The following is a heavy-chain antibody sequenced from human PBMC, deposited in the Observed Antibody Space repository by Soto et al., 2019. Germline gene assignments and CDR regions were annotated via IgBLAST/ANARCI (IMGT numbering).Heavy chain of an antibody. V-gene: IGHV3-23*01. Sequence: GGSLRLSCAASGFPFSSYAMSWVRQAPGKGLEWVSAISGSGGSTYYADSVKGRFTISRDNSKNTLYLQMNSLRAEDTAIYYCARARVSAFWYFDLWGRGTLVTVSS. CDR3: ARARVSAFWYFDL. J-gene: IGHJ2*01. CDR2: ISGSGGST. CDR1: GFPFSSYA. D-gene: IGHD2-21*01.